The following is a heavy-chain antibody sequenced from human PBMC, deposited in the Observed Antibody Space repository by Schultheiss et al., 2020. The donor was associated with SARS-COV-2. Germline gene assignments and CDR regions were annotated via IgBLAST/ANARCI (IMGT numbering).Heavy chain of an antibody. CDR1: GFTFSSYS. CDR2: ISSSSSTI. J-gene: IGHJ4*02. V-gene: IGHV3-48*04. CDR3: ARDGEATGYYFDY. Sequence: GGSLRLSCAASGFTFSSYSMNWVRQAPGKGLEWVSYISSSSSTIYYADSVKGRFTISRDNAKNSLYLQMNSLRAEDTAVYYCARDGEATGYYFDYWGQGTLVTVSS. D-gene: IGHD5-12*01.